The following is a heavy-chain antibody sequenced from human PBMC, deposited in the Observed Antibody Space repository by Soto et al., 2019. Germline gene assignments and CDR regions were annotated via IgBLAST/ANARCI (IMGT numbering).Heavy chain of an antibody. V-gene: IGHV3-23*01. CDR1: GFTFSSYA. CDR2: ISGSGGST. Sequence: PGGSLRLSCAASGFTFSSYAMSWVRQAPGKGLEWVSAISGSGGSTYYADSVKGRFTISRDNSKNTLYLQMNSLRAEDTAVYYCAKDRGGMVRGVISPGPFAPDYWGQGTLVTVSS. J-gene: IGHJ4*02. D-gene: IGHD3-10*01. CDR3: AKDRGGMVRGVISPGPFAPDY.